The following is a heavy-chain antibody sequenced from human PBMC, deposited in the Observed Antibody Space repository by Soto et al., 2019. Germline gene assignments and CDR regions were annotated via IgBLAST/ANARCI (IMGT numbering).Heavy chain of an antibody. V-gene: IGHV3-33*01. CDR1: GFTFSGYG. Sequence: QVQLVESGGGVVQPGRSLRLSCAASGFTFSGYGMHWVRQAPGKGLEWVAVTRHDGSNTYYADSVRGRFTISRDNSNKMQYLQMNSLRAEDSCGYYCAREGVGTTADYRYFYFLGQGTLVTVSS. J-gene: IGHJ4*02. CDR2: TRHDGSNT. D-gene: IGHD1-26*01. CDR3: AREGVGTTADYRYFYF.